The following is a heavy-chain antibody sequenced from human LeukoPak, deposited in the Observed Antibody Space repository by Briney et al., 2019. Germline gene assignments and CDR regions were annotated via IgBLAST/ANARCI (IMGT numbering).Heavy chain of an antibody. CDR2: INPNSGGT. J-gene: IGHJ3*02. CDR3: AREGFDSGARMAFHI. CDR1: GYTFTGYY. V-gene: IGHV1-2*02. D-gene: IGHD3-22*01. Sequence: GASVKVSCKASGYTFTGYYMHWVRQAPGQGLEWMGWINPNSGGTNYAQKFQGRVTMARDTPTSTVYMELSSLRSEDTAVYYCAREGFDSGARMAFHIWGQGTMVTVSS.